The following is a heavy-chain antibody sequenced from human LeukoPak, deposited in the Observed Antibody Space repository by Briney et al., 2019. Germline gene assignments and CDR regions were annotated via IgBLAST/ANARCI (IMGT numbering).Heavy chain of an antibody. CDR3: AREEDDWFDP. CDR1: GGTFSSYA. J-gene: IGHJ5*02. Sequence: SVKVSCKASGGTFSSYAISWVRQAPGQGLEWMGGIIPIFGTANYAQKFQGRVTMTRDMSTSTVYMELSSLRSEDTAVYYGAREEDDWFDPWGQGTLVTVSS. CDR2: IIPIFGTA. V-gene: IGHV1-69*05.